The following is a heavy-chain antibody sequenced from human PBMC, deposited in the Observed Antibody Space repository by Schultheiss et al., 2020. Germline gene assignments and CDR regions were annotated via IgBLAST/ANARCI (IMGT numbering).Heavy chain of an antibody. J-gene: IGHJ6*02. V-gene: IGHV4-39*07. CDR3: ARQDLLWFGEDYYYGMDV. D-gene: IGHD3-10*01. Sequence: SETLSLTCTVSGGSISSSSYYWGWIRQPPGKGLEWIGEINHSGSTNYNPSLKSRVTISVDTSKNQFSLKLSSVTAADTAVYYCARQDLLWFGEDYYYGMDVWGQGTTVTVSS. CDR1: GGSISSSSYY. CDR2: INHSGST.